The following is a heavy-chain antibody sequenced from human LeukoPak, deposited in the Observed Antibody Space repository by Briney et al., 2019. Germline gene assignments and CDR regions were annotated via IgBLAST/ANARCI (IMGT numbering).Heavy chain of an antibody. J-gene: IGHJ4*02. Sequence: SETLSLTCTVSGGSISSSSYYWGWIRQPPGKELEWIGGIYYSGSTYYNPSLKSRVTISVDTSKNQFSLKLSSVTAADTAVYYCARHNWPFDYWGQGTLVTVSS. D-gene: IGHD1-20*01. CDR1: GGSISSSSYY. CDR2: IYYSGST. V-gene: IGHV4-39*01. CDR3: ARHNWPFDY.